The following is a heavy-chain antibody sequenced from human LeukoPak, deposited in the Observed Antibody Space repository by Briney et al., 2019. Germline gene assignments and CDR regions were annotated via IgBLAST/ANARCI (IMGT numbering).Heavy chain of an antibody. CDR1: GFTFSSYE. CDR3: AKDLARIAVAGSDY. J-gene: IGHJ4*02. Sequence: GGSLRLSCAASGFTFSSYEMNWVRQAPGKGLEWVAFIRYDGSNKYYADSVKGRFTISRDNSKNTLYLQMNSLRAEDTAVYYCAKDLARIAVAGSDYWGQGTLVTVSS. CDR2: IRYDGSNK. D-gene: IGHD6-19*01. V-gene: IGHV3-30*02.